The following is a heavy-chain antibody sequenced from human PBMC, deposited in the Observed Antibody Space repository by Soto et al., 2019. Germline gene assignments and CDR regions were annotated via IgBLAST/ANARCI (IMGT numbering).Heavy chain of an antibody. V-gene: IGHV1-69*13. CDR1: GGTFSSYA. D-gene: IGHD3-22*01. J-gene: IGHJ4*02. CDR2: IIPIFGTA. Sequence: GASVKVSCKASGGTFSSYAISWVRQAPGQGLEWMGGIIPIFGTANYAQKFQGRVTITADESTSTAYMELSSLRSEDTAVYYRARVDVTYYYDSSGYYYWGQGTLVTVSS. CDR3: ARVDVTYYYDSSGYYY.